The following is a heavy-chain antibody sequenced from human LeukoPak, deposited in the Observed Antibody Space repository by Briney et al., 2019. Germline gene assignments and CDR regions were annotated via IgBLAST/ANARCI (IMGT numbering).Heavy chain of an antibody. V-gene: IGHV3-30*18. CDR1: GFTFSSYG. Sequence: GGSLRLSCAASGFTFSSYGMHWVRQAPGKGLEWVAVISYDGSNKYYADSVKGRFTISRDNSKNTLYLQMNSLRAEDTAVYYCAKALSFNCSSTSCYAMDALDIWGQGTMVTVSS. CDR2: ISYDGSNK. CDR3: AKALSFNCSSTSCYAMDALDI. J-gene: IGHJ3*02. D-gene: IGHD2-2*01.